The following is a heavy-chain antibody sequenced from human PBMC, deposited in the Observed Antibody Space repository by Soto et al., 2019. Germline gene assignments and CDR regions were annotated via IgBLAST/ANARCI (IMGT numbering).Heavy chain of an antibody. Sequence: PSETLSLTRAFYGGAFSGYYWSWVRQPPGKGLGWIGEINHSGSTNYNPSLKSRVTISVDTSKNQFSLKLSSVTAADTAVYYCARGRHILTGYYRDLNYGMDVWGQGTTVTVSS. J-gene: IGHJ6*02. V-gene: IGHV4-34*01. CDR1: GGAFSGYY. CDR3: ARGRHILTGYYRDLNYGMDV. D-gene: IGHD3-9*01. CDR2: INHSGST.